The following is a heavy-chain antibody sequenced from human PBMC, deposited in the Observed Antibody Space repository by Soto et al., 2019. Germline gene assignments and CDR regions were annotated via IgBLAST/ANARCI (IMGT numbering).Heavy chain of an antibody. CDR2: ISYDGSNK. Sequence: ESGGGVVQPGRSLRLSCAASGFTFSHYGIHWVRQAPGKGLEWLAVISYDGSNKQYADSVKGRFTVSRDNSKNTLYLQMNSLRAEDTAVYFCARYSGKYQGPIDYWGQGTLVTVSS. V-gene: IGHV3-30*03. J-gene: IGHJ4*02. D-gene: IGHD1-26*01. CDR1: GFTFSHYG. CDR3: ARYSGKYQGPIDY.